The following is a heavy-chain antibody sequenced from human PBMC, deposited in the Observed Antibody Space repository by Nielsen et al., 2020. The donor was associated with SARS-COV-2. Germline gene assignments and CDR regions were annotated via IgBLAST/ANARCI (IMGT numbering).Heavy chain of an antibody. Sequence: GESLKISCKGSGYSFTSYWISWVRQMPGKGLEWMGRIDPSDSYTNYNPSLKSRVTISVDKSKNQFSLKLSSVTAADTAVYYCARRRSGYCSGGSCSAMDVWGQGTTVTVSS. V-gene: IGHV5-10-1*01. CDR3: ARRRSGYCSGGSCSAMDV. J-gene: IGHJ6*02. CDR2: IDPSDSYT. D-gene: IGHD2-15*01. CDR1: GYSFTSYW.